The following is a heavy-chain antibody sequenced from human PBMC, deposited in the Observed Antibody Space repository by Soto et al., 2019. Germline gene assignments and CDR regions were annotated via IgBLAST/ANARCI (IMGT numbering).Heavy chain of an antibody. V-gene: IGHV3-73*01. D-gene: IGHD6-19*01. Sequence: GGSLRLSCAASGFTFSGSAMHWVRQASGKGLEWVGRIRSKANSYAAAYAASVKGRFTISRDDSKNTAYLQMNSLKTEDTAVYYCTRHDRGAVAGTGVDYWGQGTLVTVYS. CDR1: GFTFSGSA. CDR2: IRSKANSYAA. J-gene: IGHJ4*02. CDR3: TRHDRGAVAGTGVDY.